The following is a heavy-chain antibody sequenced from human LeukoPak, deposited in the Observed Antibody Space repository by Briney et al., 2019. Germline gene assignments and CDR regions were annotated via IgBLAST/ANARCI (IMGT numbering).Heavy chain of an antibody. V-gene: IGHV3-30*02. J-gene: IGHJ4*02. D-gene: IGHD1-26*01. CDR3: AKEDWELLSNFVPGYFDY. Sequence: PGGSLRLSCAASGFTFSSCAMSWVRQAPGKGLEWVAFIRYDGNDKYYADSVKGPFTISRDNSKNTLYLQMNSLRAEDTAVYYCAKEDWELLSNFVPGYFDYWGQGTLVTVSS. CDR1: GFTFSSCA. CDR2: IRYDGNDK.